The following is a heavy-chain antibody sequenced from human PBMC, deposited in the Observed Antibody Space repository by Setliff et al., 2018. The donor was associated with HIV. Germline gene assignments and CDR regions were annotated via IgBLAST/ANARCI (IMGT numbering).Heavy chain of an antibody. D-gene: IGHD5-12*01. Sequence: GGSLRLSCEASGFILSTYGMHWVRQAPGKGLEWVAFIRSDETNKYYSDSVKGRFTISRDTSKNTLFLQINSLRPEDTAVYYCARISVASRYNSDMDVWGKGTTVTVSS. CDR3: ARISVASRYNSDMDV. CDR1: GFILSTYG. V-gene: IGHV3-30*02. J-gene: IGHJ6*03. CDR2: IRSDETNK.